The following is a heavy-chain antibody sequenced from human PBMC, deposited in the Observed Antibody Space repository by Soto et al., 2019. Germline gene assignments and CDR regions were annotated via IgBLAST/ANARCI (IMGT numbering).Heavy chain of an antibody. CDR3: ARGLLERRDVYYYYYYMDV. CDR2: IYYSGST. V-gene: IGHV4-39*01. Sequence: PSETLSLTCTVSGGSISSSSYYWGWIRQPPGKGLEWIGSIYYSGSTYYNPSLKSRATISVDTSKNQFSLKLSSVTAADTAVYYCARGLLERRDVYYYYYYMDVWGKGTTVTVSS. J-gene: IGHJ6*03. D-gene: IGHD1-1*01. CDR1: GGSISSSSYY.